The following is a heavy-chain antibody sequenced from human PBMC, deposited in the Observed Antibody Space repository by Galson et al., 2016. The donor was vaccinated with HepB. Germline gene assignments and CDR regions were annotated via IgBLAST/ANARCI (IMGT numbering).Heavy chain of an antibody. CDR3: RGGYSYGLG. J-gene: IGHJ4*02. CDR2: IRSKANSYAT. CDR1: GFTFSGSA. Sequence: SLRLSCAASGFTFSGSAMHWVRQASGKGLEWVGRIRSKANSYATAYAASVKGRFTISRDDSKNTAYLQMNSLKTEDTAVYYCRGGYSYGLGWGQGTLVTVSS. D-gene: IGHD5-18*01. V-gene: IGHV3-73*01.